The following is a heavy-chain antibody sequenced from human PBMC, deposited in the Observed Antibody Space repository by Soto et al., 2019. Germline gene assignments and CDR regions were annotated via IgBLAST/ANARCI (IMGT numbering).Heavy chain of an antibody. CDR1: GFTFSSYA. CDR3: ASPSSGWYSRNWFDP. J-gene: IGHJ5*02. V-gene: IGHV3-30-3*01. CDR2: ISYDGSNK. D-gene: IGHD6-19*01. Sequence: TGGSLRLSCAASGFTFSSYAMHWVRQAPGKGLEWVAVISYDGSNKYYADSVKGRFTISRDNSKNTLYLQMNSLRAEDTAVYYCASPSSGWYSRNWFDPWGQGTLVTVSS.